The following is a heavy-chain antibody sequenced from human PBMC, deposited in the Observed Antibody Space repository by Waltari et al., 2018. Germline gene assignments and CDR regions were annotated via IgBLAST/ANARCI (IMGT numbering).Heavy chain of an antibody. CDR1: GGSISRGGYS. Sequence: QLQLQESGSGLVKPSQTLSLTCAVSGGSISRGGYSWSWIRQPPGKGLEWIGYIYQSGSTYYNPSLKSRVTISVDRSKNQFSLKLSSVTAADTAVYYCARGTTYYDFWSGPGPIDYWGQGTLVTVSS. CDR3: ARGTTYYDFWSGPGPIDY. J-gene: IGHJ4*02. CDR2: IYQSGST. V-gene: IGHV4-30-2*01. D-gene: IGHD3-3*01.